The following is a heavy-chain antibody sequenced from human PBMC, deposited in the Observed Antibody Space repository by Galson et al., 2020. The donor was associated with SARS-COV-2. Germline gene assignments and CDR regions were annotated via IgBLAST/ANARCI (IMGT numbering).Heavy chain of an antibody. D-gene: IGHD6-13*01. Sequence: SVKVSCKASGGTFSSYAISWVRQAPGQGLEWMGGIIPIFGTANYAQKFQGRVTITTDESTSTAYMELSSLRSEDTAVYYCASSSSSWYSAGFDPWGQGTLVTVSS. J-gene: IGHJ5*02. V-gene: IGHV1-69*05. CDR2: IIPIFGTA. CDR3: ASSSSSWYSAGFDP. CDR1: GGTFSSYA.